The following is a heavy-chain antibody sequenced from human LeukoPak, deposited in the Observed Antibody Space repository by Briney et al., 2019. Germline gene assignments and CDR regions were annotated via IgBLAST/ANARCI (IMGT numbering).Heavy chain of an antibody. V-gene: IGHV3-66*02. CDR3: ARYSGYDRRLDY. D-gene: IGHD5-12*01. Sequence: GGFLRLSCAASGFTVSSSYMNWVRQAPGKGLEWVSVIYSGGSTYYADSVKGRFTISRDNSKNTLYLQMNSLRAEDTAVYYCARYSGYDRRLDYWGQGTLVTVSS. CDR1: GFTVSSSY. CDR2: IYSGGST. J-gene: IGHJ4*02.